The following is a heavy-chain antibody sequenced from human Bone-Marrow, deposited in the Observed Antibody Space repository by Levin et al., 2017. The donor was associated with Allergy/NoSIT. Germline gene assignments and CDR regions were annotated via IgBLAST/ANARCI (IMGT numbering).Heavy chain of an antibody. V-gene: IGHV3-48*02. CDR2: ISSSSSTI. D-gene: IGHD3-22*01. CDR1: GFTFSSYS. J-gene: IGHJ4*02. Sequence: GESLKISCAASGFTFSSYSMNWVRQAPGKGLEWVSYISSSSSTIYYADSVKGRFTISRDNAKNSLYLQMNSLRDEETAVYYCARRVGYHYDSSGDYYFGYWGQGTLVTVSS. CDR3: ARRVGYHYDSSGDYYFGY.